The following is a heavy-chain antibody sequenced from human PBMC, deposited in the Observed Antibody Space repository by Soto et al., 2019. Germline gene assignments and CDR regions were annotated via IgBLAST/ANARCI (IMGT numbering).Heavy chain of an antibody. CDR2: ISSDGAKK. CDR1: YFTFSSYS. V-gene: IGHV3-30-3*01. J-gene: IGHJ4*02. Sequence: GGSLRLSCAASYFTFSSYSIHWVRQVPGKGLQWVALISSDGAKKHYADSVRGRFTISRDNSKNMVSLQMNSLRDEDTAVYFCAGLAYYFDYWGQGAPVTVSS. CDR3: AGLAYYFDY.